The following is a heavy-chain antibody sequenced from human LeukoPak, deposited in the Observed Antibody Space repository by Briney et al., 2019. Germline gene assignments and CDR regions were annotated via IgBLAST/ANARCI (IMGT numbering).Heavy chain of an antibody. Sequence: ASVKVSCKVSGYSLTELSMHWVRQAPGKGPEWMGGFTLEDGDTIYARKFQGRVTMTEDASTDTAYMDLSSLRSEDTAVYFCVAANPGGLADYWGQGTLVTVSS. CDR2: FTLEDGDT. J-gene: IGHJ4*02. V-gene: IGHV1-24*01. CDR3: VAANPGGLADY. CDR1: GYSLTELS. D-gene: IGHD1-26*01.